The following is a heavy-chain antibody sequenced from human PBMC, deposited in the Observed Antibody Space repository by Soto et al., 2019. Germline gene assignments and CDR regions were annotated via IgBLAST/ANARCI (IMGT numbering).Heavy chain of an antibody. D-gene: IGHD5-18*01. Sequence: QVQLVESGGGVVQPGRSLRLSCAASGFTFSPYGMHWVRQAPGKGLEWVALISYDESKKFYADSVKGRFTISRDNSKNTVSLQMNRLTAYATAVYYFAKAHSRGYSYAHDYWGQGTLVTVSS. CDR2: ISYDESKK. CDR3: AKAHSRGYSYAHDY. J-gene: IGHJ4*02. V-gene: IGHV3-30*18. CDR1: GFTFSPYG.